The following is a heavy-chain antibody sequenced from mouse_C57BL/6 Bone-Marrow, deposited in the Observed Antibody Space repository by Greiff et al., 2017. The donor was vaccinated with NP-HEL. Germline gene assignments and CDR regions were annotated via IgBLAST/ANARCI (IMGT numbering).Heavy chain of an antibody. CDR2: ISDGGSYT. CDR1: GFTFSSYA. J-gene: IGHJ2*01. CDR3: ARDPGWDRNFDY. Sequence: EVHLVESGGGLVKPGGSLKLSCAASGFTFSSYAMSWVRQTPEKRLEWVATISDGGSYTYYPDNVKGRFTISRDNAKNNLYLQMSHLKSEDTAMYYCARDPGWDRNFDYWGQGTTLTVSS. V-gene: IGHV5-4*01. D-gene: IGHD3-3*01.